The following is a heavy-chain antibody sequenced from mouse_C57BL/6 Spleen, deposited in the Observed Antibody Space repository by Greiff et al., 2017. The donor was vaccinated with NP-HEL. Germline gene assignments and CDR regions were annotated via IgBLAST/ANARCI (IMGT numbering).Heavy chain of an antibody. V-gene: IGHV1-81*01. J-gene: IGHJ3*01. CDR2: IYPSSGNT. CDR1: GYTFTSYG. CDR3: ARSGRLAY. Sequence: VKLQESGAELVRPGASVKLSCKASGYTFTSYGISWVKQRTGQGLEWIGEIYPSSGNTYYNAKFKGKATLTADKSSSTAYMELRSLTSEDSAVYFCARSGRLAYWGQGTLVTVSA.